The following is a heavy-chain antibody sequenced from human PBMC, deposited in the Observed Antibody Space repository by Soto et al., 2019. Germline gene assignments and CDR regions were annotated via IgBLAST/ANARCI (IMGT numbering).Heavy chain of an antibody. Sequence: PGESLKISCKGSGYSFTNYWIGWVLQMPGKGLEWMGIIYPGDSDTRYSPSFQGQVTISADWSISTAYLHWSSLRASDTAMYYCGRHPYGDYDVMGVWGQGTAVTVSS. CDR1: GYSFTNYW. J-gene: IGHJ6*02. CDR2: IYPGDSDT. CDR3: GRHPYGDYDVMGV. D-gene: IGHD4-17*01. V-gene: IGHV5-51*01.